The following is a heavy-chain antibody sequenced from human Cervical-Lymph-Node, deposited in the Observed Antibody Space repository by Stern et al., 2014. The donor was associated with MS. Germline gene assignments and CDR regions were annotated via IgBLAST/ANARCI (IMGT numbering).Heavy chain of an antibody. Sequence: QVQLVQSGAEVKKPGASVKVSCKASGYTFSTYGITWVRQAPGQGLEWMGWISTYNDNTNYAQKFQGRATMTTDTSTSTAYMELRSLRSDDTAVYYCATGKYSSSELDYWGQGTLVTVSS. CDR1: GYTFSTYG. V-gene: IGHV1-18*01. CDR3: ATGKYSSSELDY. CDR2: ISTYNDNT. D-gene: IGHD6-19*01. J-gene: IGHJ4*02.